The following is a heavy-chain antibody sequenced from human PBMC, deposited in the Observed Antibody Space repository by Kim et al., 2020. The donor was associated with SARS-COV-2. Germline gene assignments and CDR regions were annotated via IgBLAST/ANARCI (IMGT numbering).Heavy chain of an antibody. CDR2: IDWDDDK. J-gene: IGHJ3*02. D-gene: IGHD3-22*01. CDR3: ARIEDGYYDSSGVGAFDI. V-gene: IGHV2-70*01. CDR1: GFSLSTSGMC. Sequence: SGPTLVNPTQTLTLTCTFSGFSLSTSGMCVSWIRQPPGKALEWLALIDWDDDKYYSTSLKTRLTISKDTSKNQVVLTMTNMDPVDTATYYCARIEDGYYDSSGVGAFDIWGQGTMVTVSS.